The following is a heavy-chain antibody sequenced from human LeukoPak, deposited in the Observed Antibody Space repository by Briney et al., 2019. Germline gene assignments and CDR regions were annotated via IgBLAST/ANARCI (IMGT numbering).Heavy chain of an antibody. J-gene: IGHJ6*03. CDR3: ARCMADCSSTSCYDYYYYYMDV. CDR1: GGTFSSYA. CDR2: IIPVFGTA. D-gene: IGHD2-2*01. Sequence: SVKDSCKASGGTFSSYAISWVRQAPGQGREWMGGIIPVFGTANYARKFRGGLTITADESTSTAYMDLSSLRSEDTAVYYCARCMADCSSTSCYDYYYYYMDVWGKGTTVTVSS. V-gene: IGHV1-69*13.